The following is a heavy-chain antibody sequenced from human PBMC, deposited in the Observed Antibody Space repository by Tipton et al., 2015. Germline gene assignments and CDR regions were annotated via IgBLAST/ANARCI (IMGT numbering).Heavy chain of an antibody. V-gene: IGHV4-34*01. CDR1: GGSFSGYY. CDR2: INHSGSS. D-gene: IGHD2/OR15-2a*01. CDR3: ARLRITFTMGFDP. J-gene: IGHJ5*02. Sequence: LRLSCAVYGGSFSGYYWTWVRQPPGKGLEWIGEINHSGSSNYNPSFKSRVTISVDTSKNQFSVKLSSVTAADTAVYYCARLRITFTMGFDPWGQGTLVTVSS.